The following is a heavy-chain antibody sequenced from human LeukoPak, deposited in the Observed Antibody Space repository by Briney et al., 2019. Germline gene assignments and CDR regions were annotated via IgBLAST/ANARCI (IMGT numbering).Heavy chain of an antibody. CDR1: GFTISSYA. CDR3: ARVAQGTWDY. CDR2: ISYDGSNK. D-gene: IGHD3-10*01. Sequence: GGSLRLSCAASGFTISSYAMHWVRQAPGKGLEWVAVISYDGSNKYYADSVKGRFTISRDNSKNTLYLQMNSLRAEDTAVYYCARVAQGTWDYWGQGTLVTVPS. J-gene: IGHJ4*02. V-gene: IGHV3-30*04.